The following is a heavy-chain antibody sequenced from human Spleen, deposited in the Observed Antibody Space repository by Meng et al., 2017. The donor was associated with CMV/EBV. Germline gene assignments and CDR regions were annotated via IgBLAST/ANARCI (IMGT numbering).Heavy chain of an antibody. CDR3: ARAYWNYDWLYYYYGMDV. J-gene: IGHJ6*02. V-gene: IGHV3-21*04. Sequence: GESLKISCAASGFTFSSYSMNWVRQAPGKGLEWVSSISSSSSYIYYADSVKGRFTISRDNAKNSLYLQMNSLRAEDTAVYYCARAYWNYDWLYYYYGMDVWGQGTTVTVSS. CDR2: ISSSSSYI. CDR1: GFTFSSYS. D-gene: IGHD1-7*01.